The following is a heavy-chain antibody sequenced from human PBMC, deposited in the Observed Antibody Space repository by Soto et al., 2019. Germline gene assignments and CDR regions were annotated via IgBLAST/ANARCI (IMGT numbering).Heavy chain of an antibody. Sequence: EVQLVESGGGLVKPGGSLRLSCAASGFTFSSYSMNWVRQAPGKGLEWVSSISSSSSYIYYADSVKGRFTISRDNAKNSLYLQMNSLRAEVTAVYYCARDRALVAPGATDYWGQGTLVTVSS. J-gene: IGHJ4*02. CDR2: ISSSSSYI. D-gene: IGHD2-8*02. CDR1: GFTFSSYS. CDR3: ARDRALVAPGATDY. V-gene: IGHV3-21*01.